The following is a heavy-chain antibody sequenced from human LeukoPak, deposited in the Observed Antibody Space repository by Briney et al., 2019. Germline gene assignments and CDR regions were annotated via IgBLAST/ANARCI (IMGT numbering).Heavy chain of an antibody. J-gene: IGHJ4*02. CDR2: ISGSGGST. Sequence: GGSLRLSCAASGFTFSSYNLNWVRQAPGKGLEWVSAISGSGGSTYYADSVKGRFTISRDNSKNTLYLQMNSLRVEDTAVYYCAKRGYDFWSGYYPFDYWGQGTLVTVSS. CDR3: AKRGYDFWSGYYPFDY. V-gene: IGHV3-23*01. D-gene: IGHD3-3*01. CDR1: GFTFSSYN.